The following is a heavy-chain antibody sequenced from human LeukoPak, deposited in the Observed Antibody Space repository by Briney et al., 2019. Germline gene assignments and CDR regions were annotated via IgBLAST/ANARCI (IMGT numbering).Heavy chain of an antibody. J-gene: IGHJ4*02. V-gene: IGHV4-4*02. CDR2: IYHSGSP. CDR1: GGSISSNNW. CDR3: ARVNINNWHSCDY. D-gene: IGHD1-1*01. Sequence: SETLSLTYAVSGGSISSNNWWGWVRQPPGKGLEWIGEIYHSGSPNYNPSLKSRVTISVDKSRNHFSLNLSSVTAADTAVYYCARVNINNWHSCDYWGQGTLVTVSS.